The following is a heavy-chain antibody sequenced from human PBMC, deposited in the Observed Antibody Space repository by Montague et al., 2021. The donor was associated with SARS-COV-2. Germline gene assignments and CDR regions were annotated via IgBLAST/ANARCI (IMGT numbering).Heavy chain of an antibody. CDR1: GGSISSRN. V-gene: IGHV4-59*08. Sequence: SETLSLTCTVSGGSISSRNWCWCRQTPRKGLEWRGDSTYNGGTSSNHSLNSRVTLFVDTAANQFSLKMRFVTAADTAVYYCARQKGLSGPGVVRLMGLDIWGQGTLVTVSS. D-gene: IGHD3-3*01. J-gene: IGHJ5*01. CDR2: STYNGGT. CDR3: ARQKGLSGPGVVRLMGLDI.